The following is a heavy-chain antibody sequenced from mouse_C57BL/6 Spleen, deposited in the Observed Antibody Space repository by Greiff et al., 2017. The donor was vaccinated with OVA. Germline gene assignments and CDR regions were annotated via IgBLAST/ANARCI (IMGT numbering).Heavy chain of an antibody. J-gene: IGHJ4*01. CDR1: GYTFTSYW. Sequence: QVQLQQPGAELVKPGASVKLSCKASGYTFTSYWMHWVKQRPGQGLEWIGMIHPNSGSTNYNEKFKIKATLTVDKSSSTAYMQLSSLTSEDSAVYYCARYSSGYDYYAMDYWGQGTSVTVSS. D-gene: IGHD3-2*02. V-gene: IGHV1-64*01. CDR3: ARYSSGYDYYAMDY. CDR2: IHPNSGST.